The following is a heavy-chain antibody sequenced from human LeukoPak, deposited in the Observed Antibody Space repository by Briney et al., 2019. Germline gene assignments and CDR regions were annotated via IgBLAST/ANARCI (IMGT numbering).Heavy chain of an antibody. J-gene: IGHJ4*02. Sequence: GGSLRLSCAASGFTFRTYAMNWVRQAPGKGLEWVAVIWHDGGNEYFADSVKGRFTISRDNSKNMVYLQMNSLRVEDTAVYYCARDFQWALDYWGQGTLVTVSS. D-gene: IGHD1-26*01. CDR2: IWHDGGNE. V-gene: IGHV3-33*01. CDR3: ARDFQWALDY. CDR1: GFTFRTYA.